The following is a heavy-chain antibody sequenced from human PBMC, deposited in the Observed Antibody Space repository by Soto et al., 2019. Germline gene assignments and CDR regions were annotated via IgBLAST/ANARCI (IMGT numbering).Heavy chain of an antibody. V-gene: IGHV1-69*13. D-gene: IGHD4-4*01. Sequence: SVKVSCKASGGTFSSYSISWVRQAPGQGLEWMGGIIPIFGTANYAQKFQGRVTITADESTSTAYMELSSLRSEDTAVYYCARVDYSNYEDYYYGMDVWGQGTTVTVSS. CDR1: GGTFSSYS. CDR3: ARVDYSNYEDYYYGMDV. J-gene: IGHJ6*02. CDR2: IIPIFGTA.